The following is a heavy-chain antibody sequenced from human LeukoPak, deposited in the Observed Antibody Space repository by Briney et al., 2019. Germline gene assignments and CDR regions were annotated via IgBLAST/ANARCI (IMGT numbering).Heavy chain of an antibody. Sequence: ASVKVSCKASGYTFTSYGISWVRQAPGQGLEWMGWISGYNGNTNYAQKLQGRVTMTTDTSTGTVYMELRSLRSDDTAVYYCAREEVRRAVAGYFDNWGQGTLVTVSS. J-gene: IGHJ4*02. CDR2: ISGYNGNT. CDR1: GYTFTSYG. CDR3: AREEVRRAVAGYFDN. D-gene: IGHD6-19*01. V-gene: IGHV1-18*01.